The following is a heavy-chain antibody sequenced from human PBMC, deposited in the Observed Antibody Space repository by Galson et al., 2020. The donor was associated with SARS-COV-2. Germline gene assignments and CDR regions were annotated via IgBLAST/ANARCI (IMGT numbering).Heavy chain of an antibody. D-gene: IGHD6-19*01. Sequence: SQTLSLTCAISGDSVSSNSAAWNWIRQSPSRGLEWLGRTYYRSKWSSDYAVSVKSRLTINPDTSKNQFSLQLNSVTPEDTAVYYCARSPGITLARTFDYWGQGTLVTVSS. CDR1: GDSVSSNSAA. V-gene: IGHV6-1*01. CDR2: TYYRSKWSS. J-gene: IGHJ4*02. CDR3: ARSPGITLARTFDY.